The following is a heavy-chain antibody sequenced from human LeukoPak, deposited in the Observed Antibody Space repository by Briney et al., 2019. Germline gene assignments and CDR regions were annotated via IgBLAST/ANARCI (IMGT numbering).Heavy chain of an antibody. CDR3: ARGSPDSSGYYGDFDY. CDR2: IYHSGST. CDR1: GGSISSGGYS. Sequence: SETLSLTCAASGGSISSGGYSWSWIRQPPGKGLEWIGYIYHSGSTYYNPSLKSRVTISVDRSKNQFSLKLSSVTAADTAVYYCARGSPDSSGYYGDFDYWGQGTLVTVSS. V-gene: IGHV4-30-2*01. D-gene: IGHD3-22*01. J-gene: IGHJ4*02.